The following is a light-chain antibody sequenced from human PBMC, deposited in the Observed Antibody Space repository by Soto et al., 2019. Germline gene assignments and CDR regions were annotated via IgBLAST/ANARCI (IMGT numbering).Light chain of an antibody. J-gene: IGKJ5*01. CDR1: QSVSSSY. V-gene: IGKV3-20*01. CDR2: GAS. CDR3: QQYGSSPLIT. Sequence: EIVLTQSPGTLSLSPGERASLSCMASQSVSSSYLAWYQQKPGQAPRLLIYGASSRATGIPDRFSGSGSGTDFTLTISRLEPEDFAVYYCQQYGSSPLITFGQGTRLEIK.